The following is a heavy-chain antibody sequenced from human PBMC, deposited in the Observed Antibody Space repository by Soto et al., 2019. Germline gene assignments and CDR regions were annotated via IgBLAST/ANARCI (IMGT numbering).Heavy chain of an antibody. V-gene: IGHV5-10-1*01. CDR3: ALRDVREYGMDV. CDR1: GYSFTSYW. Sequence: PGESLKISCKGSGYSFTSYWISWVRQMPGKGLEWMGRIDPSDSYTNYSPSFQGPVTISADKSISTAYLQWSSLKASDTAMYYCALRDVREYGMDVWGQGTTVTVSS. CDR2: IDPSDSYT. J-gene: IGHJ6*02.